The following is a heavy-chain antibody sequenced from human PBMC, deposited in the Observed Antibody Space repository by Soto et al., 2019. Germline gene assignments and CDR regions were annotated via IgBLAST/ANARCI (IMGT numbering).Heavy chain of an antibody. CDR2: INPSGGST. J-gene: IGHJ6*02. Sequence: ASVKVSCKASGYTFTSYYMHWVRQAPGQGLEWMGIINPSGGSTGYAQKFQGRVTMTRDTSTSTVYMELSSLRSEDTAVYYCARGGVTMVRGVIPDYYYYGMDVWGQGTTVTVSS. D-gene: IGHD3-10*01. CDR1: GYTFTSYY. CDR3: ARGGVTMVRGVIPDYYYYGMDV. V-gene: IGHV1-46*01.